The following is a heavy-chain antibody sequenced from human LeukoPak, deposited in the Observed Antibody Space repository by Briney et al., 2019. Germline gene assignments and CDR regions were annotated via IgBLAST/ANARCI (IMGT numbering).Heavy chain of an antibody. CDR1: GGSISSYY. V-gene: IGHV4-59*01. CDR2: IYYSGST. D-gene: IGHD3-22*01. J-gene: IGHJ5*02. Sequence: SETLSLTCTVSGGSISSYYWSWIRQPPGKGLEWIGYIYYSGSTNYNPSLKSRVTISVDTSKNQFSLKLSSVTAADTAVYYCASLGYYYDSSGYVITWGQGTLVTVSS. CDR3: ASLGYYYDSSGYVIT.